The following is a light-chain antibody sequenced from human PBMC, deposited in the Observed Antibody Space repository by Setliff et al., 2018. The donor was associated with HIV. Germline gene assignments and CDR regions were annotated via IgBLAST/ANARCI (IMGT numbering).Light chain of an antibody. CDR3: GTWDSSLSAGV. CDR2: DNN. J-gene: IGLJ2*01. CDR1: SSTIGNDS. V-gene: IGLV1-51*01. Sequence: TQPPSVSAAPGQRVAISCSGGSSTIGNDSVSWYQQLPGTSPKLLIYDNNKRPSGIPDRFSGSTSGTSATLGIAGLQTGDEGDYYCGTWDSSLSAGVFGGGTKVTVL.